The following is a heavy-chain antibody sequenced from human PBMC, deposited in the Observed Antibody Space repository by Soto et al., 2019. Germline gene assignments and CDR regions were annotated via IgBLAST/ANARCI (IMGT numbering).Heavy chain of an antibody. V-gene: IGHV1-18*04. CDR2: ISVYNGNT. D-gene: IGHD2-21*01. CDR1: GYTFRSYG. CDR3: ARVGEYIWGFDF. Sequence: QVQLVQSGSEVKKPGASVKVSCKASGYTFRSYGISWVRQARGQGLECMGWISVYNGNTNYGQKFQGRVTMTTDTSTATAYMELDNLTSDDTAVYYCARVGEYIWGFDFSGQGTLVTVSS. J-gene: IGHJ4*02.